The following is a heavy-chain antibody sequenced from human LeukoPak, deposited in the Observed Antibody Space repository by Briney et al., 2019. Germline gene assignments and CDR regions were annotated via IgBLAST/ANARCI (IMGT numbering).Heavy chain of an antibody. J-gene: IGHJ4*02. D-gene: IGHD4-17*01. CDR1: GFTFSNYA. CDR2: ISGSGGST. V-gene: IGHV3-23*01. CDR3: AKDFWGAMTTVPLDY. Sequence: GESLKISCAASGFTFSNYAMSWVRQASGKGLEWVSTISGSGGSTYYADSVKGRFTISRDNSKNTLYLQMNSLRAEDTALDYCAKDFWGAMTTVPLDYWGQGTLVTVSS.